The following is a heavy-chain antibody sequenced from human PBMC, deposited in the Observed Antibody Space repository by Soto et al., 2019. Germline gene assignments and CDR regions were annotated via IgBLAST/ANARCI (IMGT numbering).Heavy chain of an antibody. V-gene: IGHV3-23*01. CDR1: KFTFSNYA. D-gene: IGHD4-17*01. Sequence: EVQVLESGGGSVQPGGSLTLSCATSKFTFSNYAMTWVRQAPGEGLEWVSSIWGGGGDGGTSYADSVKGRFTVSRDNSRNTLYLRMNSLRVEDTAVYYCTGDPNGDYVGAVDFWGQGMLITVSS. CDR2: IWGGGGDGGT. CDR3: TGDPNGDYVGAVDF. J-gene: IGHJ3*01.